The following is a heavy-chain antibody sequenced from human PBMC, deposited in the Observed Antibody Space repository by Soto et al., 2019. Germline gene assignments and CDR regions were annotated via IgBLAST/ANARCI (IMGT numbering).Heavy chain of an antibody. J-gene: IGHJ6*02. Sequence: HPGGSLRLSCAASGFTFSSYAMHWVRQAPGKGLEWVAVISYDGSNKYYADSVKGRFTISRDNSKNTLYLQMNSLRAEDTAVYYCARERGSQAYYGMDVWGQGTTVTVSS. CDR2: ISYDGSNK. D-gene: IGHD5-12*01. CDR3: ARERGSQAYYGMDV. CDR1: GFTFSSYA. V-gene: IGHV3-30-3*01.